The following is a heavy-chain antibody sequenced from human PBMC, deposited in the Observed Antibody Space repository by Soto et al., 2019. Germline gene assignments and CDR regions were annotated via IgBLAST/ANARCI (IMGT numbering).Heavy chain of an antibody. J-gene: IGHJ1*01. V-gene: IGHV3-72*01. CDR3: AARVGVFMDH. Sequence: PGGSLRLSCAASGFTFGDHFMDWVRQAPGKGLEWVGRTKDKTANYATDYAASVRGRFTVSRDFSTNSLYLQMNSLNIDDTAVYYCAARVGVFMDHWGQGSLVTVS. CDR2: TKDKTANYAT. CDR1: GFTFGDHF. D-gene: IGHD3-10*01.